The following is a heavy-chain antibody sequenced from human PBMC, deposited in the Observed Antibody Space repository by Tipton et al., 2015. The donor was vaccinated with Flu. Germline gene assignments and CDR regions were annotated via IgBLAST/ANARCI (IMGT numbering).Heavy chain of an antibody. Sequence: TLSLTCPVSGSSIGGSYCWGWIRQPPRKGLQWIGNICPGSMYYNPSLKSRLTLSLDTSRIQFSLRLSSVTAADTAIYYCAQTWTTVVTSTSFESWGQGTLVTVSS. J-gene: IGHJ4*02. CDR2: ICPGSM. CDR3: AQTWTTVVTSTSFES. CDR1: GSSIGGSYC. V-gene: IGHV4-38-2*01. D-gene: IGHD4-23*01.